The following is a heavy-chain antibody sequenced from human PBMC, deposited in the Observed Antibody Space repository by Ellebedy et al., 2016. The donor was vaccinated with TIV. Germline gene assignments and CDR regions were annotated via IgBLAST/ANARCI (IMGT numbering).Heavy chain of an antibody. CDR3: AKDVDSSGYYYPYMDH. D-gene: IGHD3-22*01. J-gene: IGHJ4*02. V-gene: IGHV3-30*18. CDR1: GFTFSAYG. Sequence: GESLKISCAASGFTFSAYGMHWVRQAPGKGLEWVAVISYDGSDEFYADSVKGRFTVSRDNSKNTRYLEMNSLRNEDTAVYYCAKDVDSSGYYYPYMDHWGQGTLVTVSS. CDR2: ISYDGSDE.